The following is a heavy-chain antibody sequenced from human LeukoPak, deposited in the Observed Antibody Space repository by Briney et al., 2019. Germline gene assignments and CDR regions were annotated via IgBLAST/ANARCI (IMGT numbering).Heavy chain of an antibody. CDR3: ARKYGSAPNWFDP. CDR1: GGSFSGYF. D-gene: IGHD3-10*01. J-gene: IGHJ5*02. Sequence: SETLSLTCAVYGGSFSGYFWSWIRQPPGKGLEWIGEINHSGGTNYNPSLKSRVTISVDTSKNQFSLKLSSVTAADTAVHYCARKYGSAPNWFDPWGQRTLVTVSS. V-gene: IGHV4-34*01. CDR2: INHSGGT.